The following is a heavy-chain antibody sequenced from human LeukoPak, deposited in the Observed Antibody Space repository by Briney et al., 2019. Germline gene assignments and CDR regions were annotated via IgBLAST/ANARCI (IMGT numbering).Heavy chain of an antibody. CDR3: ARLEVTYSVSPFDY. CDR1: GYSFISYW. V-gene: IGHV5-51*01. J-gene: IGHJ4*02. Sequence: GESLKISCKGSGYSFISYWIGWVRQMPGKGLELMGIIYPGDSDTRYSPSFQGQVTISADKSISTAYLQWSSLKASDTAMYYCARLEVTYSVSPFDYWGQGTLVTVSS. D-gene: IGHD5-18*01. CDR2: IYPGDSDT.